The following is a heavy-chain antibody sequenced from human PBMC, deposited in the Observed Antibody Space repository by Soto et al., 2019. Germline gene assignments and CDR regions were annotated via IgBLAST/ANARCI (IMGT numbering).Heavy chain of an antibody. Sequence: QVQLVQSGAEVKKPGSSVKVSCKASGGTFSSYAISWVRQAPGQGLEWMGGIIPIFGTANYAQKFQGRVTITADESTSTAYMELSSLRSEDTAVYYCARDQGYYYGSGSYDYDYGMDVWGQGTTVTVSS. CDR3: ARDQGYYYGSGSYDYDYGMDV. CDR1: GGTFSSYA. V-gene: IGHV1-69*01. J-gene: IGHJ6*02. D-gene: IGHD3-10*01. CDR2: IIPIFGTA.